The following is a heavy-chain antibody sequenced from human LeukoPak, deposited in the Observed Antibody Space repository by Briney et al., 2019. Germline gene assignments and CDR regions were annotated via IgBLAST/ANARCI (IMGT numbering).Heavy chain of an antibody. CDR2: ISLDGSRK. J-gene: IGHJ5*01. V-gene: IGHV3-33*05. Sequence: GGSVRLSCAASVLTFISHCFHWVRHAPCRGREWLTFISLDGSRKSYADSVKGRFTFSRDDSKNTLYLEMNSLRAEDTATYYCARDRAVSWLDSWGLGTLVTVSS. CDR1: VLTFISHC. D-gene: IGHD3-10*01. CDR3: ARDRAVSWLDS.